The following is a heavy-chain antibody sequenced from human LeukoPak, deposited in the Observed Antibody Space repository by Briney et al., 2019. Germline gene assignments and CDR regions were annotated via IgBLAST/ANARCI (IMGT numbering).Heavy chain of an antibody. CDR3: AGASYDSSGVH. V-gene: IGHV4-59*01. D-gene: IGHD3-22*01. CDR2: IYYSGST. CDR1: GGSISGYY. J-gene: IGHJ4*02. Sequence: SETLSLTCTVSGGSISGYYWSWIRQPPGKGLEWIGYIYYSGSTNYNPSLKSRVTISVDTSKNQFSLKLSSVTAADTAVYYCAGASYDSSGVHWGQGTLVTVSS.